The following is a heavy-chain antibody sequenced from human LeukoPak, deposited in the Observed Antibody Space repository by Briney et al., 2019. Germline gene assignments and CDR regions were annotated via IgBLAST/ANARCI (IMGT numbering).Heavy chain of an antibody. V-gene: IGHV5-51*01. CDR3: AIRGGYCSGGSCYPYFQH. CDR1: GSNFVDYW. Sequence: GESLKISCKDSGSNFVDYWIGWVRQVPGRGLEWMAVIFPGDSETTYSPSFQGQVSISADKSISTAYLQWSSLKASDTAMYYCAIRGGYCSGGSCYPYFQHWGQGTLVTVSS. D-gene: IGHD2-15*01. CDR2: IFPGDSET. J-gene: IGHJ1*01.